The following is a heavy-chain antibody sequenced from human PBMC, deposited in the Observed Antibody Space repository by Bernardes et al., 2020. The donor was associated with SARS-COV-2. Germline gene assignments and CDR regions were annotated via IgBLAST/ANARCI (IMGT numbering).Heavy chain of an antibody. Sequence: SGSTLLKPTQTLTLTCPFSWFSLSPTLVGVGWIRQPPEKALEWLALIYWDDDKRYSPSLKSRLTITKDTSKNQVVLTMNNMDPVDTATYYCAHSHSGTYGYWGQGTLVTVSS. J-gene: IGHJ4*02. V-gene: IGHV2-5*02. D-gene: IGHD1-26*01. CDR2: IYWDDDK. CDR3: AHSHSGTYGY. CDR1: WFSLSPTLVG.